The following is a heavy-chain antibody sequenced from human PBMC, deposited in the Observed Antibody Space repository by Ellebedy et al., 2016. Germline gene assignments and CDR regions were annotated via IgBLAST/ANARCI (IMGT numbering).Heavy chain of an antibody. CDR2: IIPIFGTA. J-gene: IGHJ4*02. Sequence: SVKVSXXASGGTFSSYAISWVRQAPGQGLEWMGGIIPIFGTANYAQKFQGRVTITADESTSTAYMELSSLRSEDTAVYYCARDQSGYSRDWGQGTLVTVSS. CDR1: GGTFSSYA. CDR3: ARDQSGYSRD. D-gene: IGHD6-13*01. V-gene: IGHV1-69*13.